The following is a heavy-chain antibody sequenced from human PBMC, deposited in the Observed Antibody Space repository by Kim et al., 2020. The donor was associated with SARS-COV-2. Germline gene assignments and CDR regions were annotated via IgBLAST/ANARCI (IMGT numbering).Heavy chain of an antibody. V-gene: IGHV1-3*01. Sequence: ASVKVSCKASGYTFSTYAIHWVRQAPGQRLEWMGWINADNRNTKYSQKFQGRVTITRDTPASTAYMELSSLRSEDTAVYYCATDNSGYIIYWGQGTLVT. CDR1: GYTFSTYA. J-gene: IGHJ4*02. D-gene: IGHD3-22*01. CDR3: ATDNSGYIIY. CDR2: INADNRNT.